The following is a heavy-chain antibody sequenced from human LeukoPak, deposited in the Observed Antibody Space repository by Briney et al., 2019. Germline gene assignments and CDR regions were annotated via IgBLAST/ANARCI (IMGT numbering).Heavy chain of an antibody. CDR2: IWPDGSYK. CDR1: GFTFSTYG. CDR3: ARAVGPFDY. J-gene: IGHJ4*02. D-gene: IGHD3-16*01. Sequence: GGSLRLSCATSGFTFSTYGIHWVRQAPGKGLEWVAAIWPDGSYKYYADSVKGRSTISRDNSKNTVYLQMNTLRDEDTAVYYCARAVGPFDYWGQGTLVTVSS. V-gene: IGHV3-33*01.